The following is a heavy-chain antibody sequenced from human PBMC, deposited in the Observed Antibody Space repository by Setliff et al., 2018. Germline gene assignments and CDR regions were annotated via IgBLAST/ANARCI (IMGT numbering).Heavy chain of an antibody. CDR3: AKQVLTSSWPNDAFDI. CDR2: SNGVGHST. J-gene: IGHJ3*02. D-gene: IGHD6-13*01. CDR1: GFIFTSYA. Sequence: PGESLKISCAASGFIFTSYAMSWVRQAPGKGLEWVSGSNGVGHSTYYADSVKGRFTISRDNSKNTLYLQMNSLRAEDAAVYYCAKQVLTSSWPNDAFDIWGQGTMVTVSS. V-gene: IGHV3-23*01.